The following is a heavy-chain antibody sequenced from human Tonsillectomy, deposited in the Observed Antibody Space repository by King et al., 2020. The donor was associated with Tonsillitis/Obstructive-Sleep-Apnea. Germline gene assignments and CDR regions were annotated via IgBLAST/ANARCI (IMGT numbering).Heavy chain of an antibody. D-gene: IGHD4-23*01. CDR1: GGSISSSSYF. J-gene: IGHJ3*02. Sequence: QLQESSPGLVKPSETLSLTCTVSGGSISSSSYFWARMRQPPGKGLEGIGSIYYSGSTYYNTSSKSRVTTSVDTAKNQFSLKLTSVTAADTAVYYCAGPIWVDYVGNSADEEGAFDIWGQGTMVTVSS. V-gene: IGHV4-39*01. CDR2: IYYSGST. CDR3: AGPIWVDYVGNSADEEGAFDI.